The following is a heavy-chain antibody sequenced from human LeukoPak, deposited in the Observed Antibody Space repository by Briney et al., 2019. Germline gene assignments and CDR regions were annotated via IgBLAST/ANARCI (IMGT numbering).Heavy chain of an antibody. J-gene: IGHJ6*03. CDR3: AKLAIRGALYYYYYMDV. CDR1: GGSISSSSYY. CDR2: IYYSGRT. Sequence: SETLSLTCTVSGGSISSSSYYWGWIRQPPGKGLEWIGSIYYSGRTYYNPSLQTRVTISVDTSKNQFSLKLSSVTAADTAVYYCAKLAIRGALYYYYYMDVWGKGTTVTVSS. D-gene: IGHD3-10*01. V-gene: IGHV4-39*01.